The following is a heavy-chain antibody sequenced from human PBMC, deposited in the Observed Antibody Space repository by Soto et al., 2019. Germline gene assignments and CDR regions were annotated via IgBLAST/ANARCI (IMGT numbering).Heavy chain of an antibody. CDR2: IYYSGST. CDR1: GGSVSSGSYY. CDR3: ARVRSSGDSLGY. V-gene: IGHV4-61*01. J-gene: IGHJ4*02. Sequence: SETLSLTCTVSGGSVSSGSYYWSWIRQPPGKGLEWIGYIYYSGSTNYNPSLKSRVTISVDTSKNQFSLKLSSVTAADTAVYYCARVRSSGDSLGYWGQGTLVTVSS. D-gene: IGHD3-22*01.